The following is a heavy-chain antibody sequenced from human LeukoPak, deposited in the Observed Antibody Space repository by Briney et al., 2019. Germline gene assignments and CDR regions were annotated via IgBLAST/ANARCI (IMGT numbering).Heavy chain of an antibody. J-gene: IGHJ4*02. D-gene: IGHD4-17*01. CDR2: ISAYNGNT. CDR3: ARDGNVYGDLSNYFDY. V-gene: IGHV1-18*01. CDR1: GGTFSSYA. Sequence: GASVKVSCKASGGTFSSYAISWVRQAPGQGLEWMGWISAYNGNTNYAQKFQGRVTMTTDTSTSTAYMEVRSLRSDDTAVYYCARDGNVYGDLSNYFDYWGQGSLVTVSS.